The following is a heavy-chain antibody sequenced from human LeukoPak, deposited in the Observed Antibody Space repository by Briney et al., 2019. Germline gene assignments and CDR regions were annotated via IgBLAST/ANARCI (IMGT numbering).Heavy chain of an antibody. Sequence: GRSLRLSCAASGFTFDDYATHWVRQAPGKGLEWVSGISWNSGSIGYADSVKGRFTISRDNAKNSLYLQMNSLRAEDTAVYYCARDGAPYYDFWSGYFDLGSYFDYWGQGTLVTVSS. D-gene: IGHD3-3*01. CDR2: ISWNSGSI. CDR1: GFTFDDYA. CDR3: ARDGAPYYDFWSGYFDLGSYFDY. V-gene: IGHV3-9*01. J-gene: IGHJ4*02.